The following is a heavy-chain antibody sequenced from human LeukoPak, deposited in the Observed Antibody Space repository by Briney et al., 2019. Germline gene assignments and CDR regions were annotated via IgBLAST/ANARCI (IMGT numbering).Heavy chain of an antibody. Sequence: ASVKVSCKASGHTFTGYYMHCVRHPPGPGLESMGCINPNSGGTNYAQKFQGWVTMTRDTSISTAYMELSRLRSDDTAVYYCARVAGGIYGSGSYLAYWGQGTLVTVSS. D-gene: IGHD3-10*01. V-gene: IGHV1-2*04. CDR1: GHTFTGYY. CDR3: ARVAGGIYGSGSYLAY. CDR2: INPNSGGT. J-gene: IGHJ4*02.